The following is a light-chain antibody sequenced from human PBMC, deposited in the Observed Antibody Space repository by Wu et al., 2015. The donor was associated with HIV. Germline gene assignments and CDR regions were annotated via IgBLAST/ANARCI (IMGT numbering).Light chain of an antibody. CDR2: GAS. V-gene: IGKV1-39*01. Sequence: DIQMTQSPPSLSASVGDRVTITCRSSQFIYTFLNWYQQKPGKAPKPLIYGASTLESGVSSRFSGSGSGTEFTLTISNLQPDDFATYYCQQSLGPPHFVGGT. CDR3: QQSLGPPH. CDR1: QFIYTF. J-gene: IGKJ4*01.